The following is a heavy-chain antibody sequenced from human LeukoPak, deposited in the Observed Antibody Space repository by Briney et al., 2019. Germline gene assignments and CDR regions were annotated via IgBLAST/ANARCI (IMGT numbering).Heavy chain of an antibody. Sequence: ASVKVSCKASGYTFTGYYMHWVRQAPGQGLEWMGWMNPNSGATNYAQKFQGRVTMTRDTSISTAYMELSRLRSDDTAAYYCAPLPDYYDSRTPVDYWGQGTLVTVSS. J-gene: IGHJ4*02. CDR2: MNPNSGAT. CDR1: GYTFTGYY. CDR3: APLPDYYDSRTPVDY. V-gene: IGHV1-2*02. D-gene: IGHD3-22*01.